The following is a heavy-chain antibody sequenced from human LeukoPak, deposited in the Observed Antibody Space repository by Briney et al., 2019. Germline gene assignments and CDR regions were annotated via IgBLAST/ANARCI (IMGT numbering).Heavy chain of an antibody. CDR3: ARIAASREFVSYYYMDV. V-gene: IGHV4-59*01. CDR1: GGSISSYY. Sequence: SETLSLTCTVSGGSISSYYWSWIRQPPGKGLEWIGYIYYSGSTNYNPSLKSRVTISVDTSKNQFSLKLSSVTAADTAVYYCARIAASREFVSYYYMDVWGKGTTVTVSS. J-gene: IGHJ6*03. D-gene: IGHD6-6*01. CDR2: IYYSGST.